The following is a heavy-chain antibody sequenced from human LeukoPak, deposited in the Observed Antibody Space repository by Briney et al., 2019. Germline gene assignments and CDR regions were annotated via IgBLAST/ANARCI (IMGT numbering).Heavy chain of an antibody. J-gene: IGHJ4*02. D-gene: IGHD3-10*01. CDR2: VFYTGNT. CDR1: SGSISTYY. V-gene: IGHV4-59*08. CDR3: VAEEYGTGSYYKSAF. Sequence: PSETLSLTCTVSSGSISTYYWSWLRQPPGKGLEWIGYVFYTGNTDYNPSLKSRVTISVDTSKNQFSLKLSSVTAADTAVYYCVAEEYGTGSYYKSAFWGKGALVTVSS.